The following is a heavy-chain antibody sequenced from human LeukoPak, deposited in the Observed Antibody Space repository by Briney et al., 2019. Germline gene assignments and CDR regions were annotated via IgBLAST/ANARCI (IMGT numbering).Heavy chain of an antibody. CDR2: TYYRSKWYN. CDR3: AREGRGGYYDCFDY. D-gene: IGHD2-15*01. Sequence: SQTLSLTCAISGDSVSSNSAAWNWIRQSPTRGLEWLGRTYYRSKWYNDYAVSVKSRITINPDTSENQFSLQLNSVNTEDTAVYYCAREGRGGYYDCFDYWGQGTLVTVSS. V-gene: IGHV6-1*01. J-gene: IGHJ4*02. CDR1: GDSVSSNSAA.